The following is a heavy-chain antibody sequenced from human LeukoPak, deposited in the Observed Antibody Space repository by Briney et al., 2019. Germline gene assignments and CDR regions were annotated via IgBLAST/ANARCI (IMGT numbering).Heavy chain of an antibody. CDR1: GYTLTELS. J-gene: IGHJ4*02. V-gene: IGHV1-24*01. CDR2: IYSEDGET. D-gene: IGHD3-22*01. CDR3: ATHTYYYDSSGYSLDY. Sequence: ASVKVSCKVSGYTLTELSMHWVRQAPGKGLEWMGGIYSEDGETIYEQKFQGRVTMTEDTSTDTAYMELSSMRSEDTAVYYCATHTYYYDSSGYSLDYWGQGTLVTVSS.